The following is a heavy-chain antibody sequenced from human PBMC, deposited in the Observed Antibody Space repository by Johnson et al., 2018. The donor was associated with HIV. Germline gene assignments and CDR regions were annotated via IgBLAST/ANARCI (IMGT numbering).Heavy chain of an antibody. J-gene: IGHJ3*02. D-gene: IGHD2-2*01. CDR1: GFTFNNYW. V-gene: IGHV3-7*01. CDR3: ARGTLAAFDI. Sequence: VQLVESGGDLVQPGGSLRLSCAASGFTFNNYWMSWVRQAPGRGLEWVANIKQDGSEKFYVDSVKGRFTISRDNAENSLYLQMNSLRAEDTAVYYCARGTLAAFDIWGQGTMVTVSS. CDR2: IKQDGSEK.